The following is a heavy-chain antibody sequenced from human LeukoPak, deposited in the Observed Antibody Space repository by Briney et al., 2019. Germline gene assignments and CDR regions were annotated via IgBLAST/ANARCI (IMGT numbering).Heavy chain of an antibody. Sequence: PGGSLRLSCLTSGFTLSTNAMSWVRQAPGKGLEWVAVIWYDGSDQRLIDSVKGRFTVSRDNSKNTLWLQMNSLRAEDTAVYYCARDRNWASQSWYLDLWGRGTLVTVSS. CDR3: ARDRNWASQSWYLDL. D-gene: IGHD7-27*01. CDR2: IWYDGSDQ. V-gene: IGHV3-33*08. J-gene: IGHJ2*01. CDR1: GFTLSTNA.